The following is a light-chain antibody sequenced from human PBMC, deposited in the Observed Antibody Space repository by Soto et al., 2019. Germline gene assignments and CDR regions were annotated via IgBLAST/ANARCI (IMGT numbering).Light chain of an antibody. J-gene: IGLJ1*01. V-gene: IGLV2-14*03. Sequence: QSALTQPASVSGSPGQWITISCIGTSSDVGGYNYVSWYQQHPGKAPKLMIYEVSNRPSGVSNRFSGPKSGNTASLTISGLQAEDEAEYYCSSYTSTSSLGVFGTGTKVTVL. CDR1: SSDVGGYNY. CDR3: SSYTSTSSLGV. CDR2: EVS.